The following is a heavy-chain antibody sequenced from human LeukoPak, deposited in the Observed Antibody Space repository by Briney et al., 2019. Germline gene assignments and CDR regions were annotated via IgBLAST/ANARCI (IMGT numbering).Heavy chain of an antibody. CDR3: ARVRFYDTTGYSTSYYLDY. J-gene: IGHJ4*02. V-gene: IGHV4-59*01. CDR1: GGPIIASY. Sequence: SETLSLTRAVSGGPIIASYWSWIRQPPGKGLEWIGYTHYSGTGNYNPSLKSRVTISIDTSKNRFSLRLTSVTAADTAVYYCARVRFYDTTGYSTSYYLDYWGQGALVTVSS. D-gene: IGHD3-22*01. CDR2: THYSGTG.